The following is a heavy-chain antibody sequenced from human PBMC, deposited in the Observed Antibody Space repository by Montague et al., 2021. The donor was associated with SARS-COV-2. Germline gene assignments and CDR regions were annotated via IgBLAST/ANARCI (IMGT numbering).Heavy chain of an antibody. Sequence: SLRLSCAASGFTFSSYGMHWVRQAPGKGLEWVAVIWYDGSNKYYADSVKGRFIISRDNSKNTLYLQMNSLRAEDTAVYYCARDFGILTGTAPEDYWGQGTLVTVSS. V-gene: IGHV3-33*01. CDR2: IWYDGSNK. CDR3: ARDFGILTGTAPEDY. CDR1: GFTFSSYG. J-gene: IGHJ4*02. D-gene: IGHD3-9*01.